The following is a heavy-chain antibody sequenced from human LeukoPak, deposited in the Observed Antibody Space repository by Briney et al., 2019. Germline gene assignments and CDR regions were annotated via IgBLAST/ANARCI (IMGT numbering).Heavy chain of an antibody. J-gene: IGHJ4*02. Sequence: SVKVSCKTSGLTFTRSAIQWVRQARGQRLEWIGWIVVGGGNTNYAENLQERITLSRDMSTSTAYMELSSLRAEDTAVYYCSRGGGATHTRFFDYWGQGTLVTVSS. D-gene: IGHD1-26*01. CDR1: GLTFTRSA. CDR3: SRGGGATHTRFFDY. CDR2: IVVGGGNT. V-gene: IGHV1-58*02.